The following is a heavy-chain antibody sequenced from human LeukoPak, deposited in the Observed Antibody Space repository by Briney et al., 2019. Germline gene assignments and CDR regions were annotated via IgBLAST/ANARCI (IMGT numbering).Heavy chain of an antibody. Sequence: GGSLRLSCAASGFTFSTYWMNWVRQAPGKGLEWVANIKEDGSEKDYVDSVKGRFTISRDNAKNSLYLQMNSLRAEDTAVYYCARPGYDIGGGFYYYYYMDVWGKGTTVTISS. D-gene: IGHD3-9*01. J-gene: IGHJ6*03. CDR3: ARPGYDIGGGFYYYYYMDV. CDR1: GFTFSTYW. CDR2: IKEDGSEK. V-gene: IGHV3-7*01.